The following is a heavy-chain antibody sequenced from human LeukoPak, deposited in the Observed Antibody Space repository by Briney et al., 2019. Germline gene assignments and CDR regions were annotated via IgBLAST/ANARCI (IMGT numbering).Heavy chain of an antibody. V-gene: IGHV3-48*03. CDR1: GFTFSSYE. Sequence: GGSLRLSCAASGFTFSSYEMNWVRQAPGKGLEWVSYISSSGSTIYYADSVKGRFTISRDNAKNSLYLQMNSLRAEDTAVYYCARAGYSSSWYLSFYYYMDVWGKGTTVTISS. CDR3: ARAGYSSSWYLSFYYYMDV. CDR2: ISSSGSTI. J-gene: IGHJ6*03. D-gene: IGHD6-13*01.